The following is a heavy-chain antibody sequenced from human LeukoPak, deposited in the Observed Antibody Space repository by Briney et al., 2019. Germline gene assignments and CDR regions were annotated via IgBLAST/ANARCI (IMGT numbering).Heavy chain of an antibody. CDR1: GYTFTSYG. J-gene: IGHJ4*02. Sequence: ASVKVSCKASGYTFTSYGISWVRQAPGQGLEWMGWISAYNGNTNYAQKLQGRVTMTTDTSTSTAYMELRSLRSDDTAVYYCARGPYHDFWSGYYVGPPDYWGQGTLVTVSS. V-gene: IGHV1-18*01. CDR2: ISAYNGNT. CDR3: ARGPYHDFWSGYYVGPPDY. D-gene: IGHD3-3*01.